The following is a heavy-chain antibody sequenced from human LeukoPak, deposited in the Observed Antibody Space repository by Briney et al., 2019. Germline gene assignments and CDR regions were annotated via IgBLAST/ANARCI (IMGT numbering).Heavy chain of an antibody. CDR2: IYPGDFDT. CDR1: GYSFTNYW. D-gene: IGHD1-26*01. J-gene: IGHJ4*02. Sequence: RGESLKISCKGSGYSFTNYWIGWVRQMPGKGLEWMGTIYPGDFDTRYIPSFQGQVTISADKSITTAYLQWSSLKASDTAMYYCARRVDSYWFFDYWGQGTLVTVSS. V-gene: IGHV5-51*01. CDR3: ARRVDSYWFFDY.